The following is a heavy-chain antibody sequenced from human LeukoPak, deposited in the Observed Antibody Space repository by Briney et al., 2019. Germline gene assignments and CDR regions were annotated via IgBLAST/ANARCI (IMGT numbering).Heavy chain of an antibody. V-gene: IGHV4-59*01. CDR1: GGSINNYY. Sequence: PSETLPLTCTVSGGSINNYYWSWIRQSPGKGLEWIGYMHYSGSTNYNPSLKSRVTISVNMSKNQFSLKLSSVTAADTAVYYCASVPTTVVTPAEYFQHWGQGTLVTVSS. CDR3: ASVPTTVVTPAEYFQH. CDR2: MHYSGST. J-gene: IGHJ1*01. D-gene: IGHD4-23*01.